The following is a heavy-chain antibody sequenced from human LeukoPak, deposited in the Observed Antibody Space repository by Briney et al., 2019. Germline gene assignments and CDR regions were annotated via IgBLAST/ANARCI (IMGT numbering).Heavy chain of an antibody. CDR1: GGSISSYY. D-gene: IGHD3-9*01. J-gene: IGHJ4*02. V-gene: IGHV4-4*07. CDR3: AREWDTSSFDPRASGDY. CDR2: IYTSGST. Sequence: SETLSLTCTVSGGSISSYYWSWIRQPAGKGLEWIGRIYTSGSTNYNPSLKSRVTMSVDTSKNQFSLKLSSVTAADTAVYYCAREWDTSSFDPRASGDYWGQGTPVTVSS.